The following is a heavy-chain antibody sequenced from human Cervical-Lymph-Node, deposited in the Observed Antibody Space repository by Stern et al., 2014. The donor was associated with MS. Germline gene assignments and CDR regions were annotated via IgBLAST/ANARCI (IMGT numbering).Heavy chain of an antibody. CDR3: ARGRLGATPFDY. CDR1: GGSISSYY. D-gene: IGHD5-12*01. J-gene: IGHJ4*02. CDR2: IYYSGST. V-gene: IGHV4-59*01. Sequence: VQLVESGPGLVKPSETLSLTCTVSGGSISSYYWSWIRQHPGKGLEWIGYIYYSGSTNYNPSLKSRVTISVDTSKNQFSLKLSSVTAADTAVYYCARGRLGATPFDYWGQGTLVTVSS.